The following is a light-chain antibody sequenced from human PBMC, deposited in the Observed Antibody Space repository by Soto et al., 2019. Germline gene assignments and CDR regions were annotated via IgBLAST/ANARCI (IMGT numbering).Light chain of an antibody. CDR3: QHFVNSLTWT. CDR2: SAS. V-gene: IGKV3-20*01. Sequence: EIVLTQSPGTLSLSPGERATLSCRASQSVRSSQLAWYQHSPGQAPRLLIYSASTRATGIPDRFSGSGSGADFTLTISRLEPEDFALYYCQHFVNSLTWTFGQGTKVDIK. J-gene: IGKJ1*01. CDR1: QSVRSSQ.